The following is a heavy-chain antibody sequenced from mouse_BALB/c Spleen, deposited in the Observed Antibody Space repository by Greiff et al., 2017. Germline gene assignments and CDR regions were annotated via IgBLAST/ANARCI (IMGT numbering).Heavy chain of an antibody. J-gene: IGHJ4*01. CDR2: ISNGGGST. D-gene: IGHD2-1*01. CDR3: ARRGNGYYAMDY. V-gene: IGHV5-12-2*01. CDR1: GFTFSSYT. Sequence: EVMLVESGGGLVQPGGSLKLSCAASGFTFSSYTMSWVRQTPEKRLEWVAYISNGGGSTYYPDTVKGRFTISRDNAKNTLYLQMSSLKSEDTAMYYCARRGNGYYAMDYWGQGTSVTVSS.